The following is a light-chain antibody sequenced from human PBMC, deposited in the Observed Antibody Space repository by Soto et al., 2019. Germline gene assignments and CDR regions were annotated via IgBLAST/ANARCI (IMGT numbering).Light chain of an antibody. Sequence: QSALTQPASVSGSPGQSITISCTGTSSDVGIYNLVSWYQQHPGKAPKLMIYEGSKRPSGVSNRFSGSKSGNTASLTISGLQAEDDADYYCCLYGGMVFGGGTKLTVL. CDR1: SSDVGIYNL. CDR3: CLYGGMV. CDR2: EGS. J-gene: IGLJ2*01. V-gene: IGLV2-23*01.